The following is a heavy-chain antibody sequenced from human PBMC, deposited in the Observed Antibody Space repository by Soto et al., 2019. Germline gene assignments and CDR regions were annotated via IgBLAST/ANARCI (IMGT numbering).Heavy chain of an antibody. Sequence: SETLSLTCAVSGGSISIGGFSWSCIRQPPGKGLEWIGYIYHSGSTYYNPSLESRVSISVDRSKDQFSLKLSSVTAADTAVYYCARGSTDYYYDTTGYFGSGYYYYGMDVWGQGTTVTVSS. CDR2: IYHSGST. CDR1: GGSISIGGFS. D-gene: IGHD3-22*01. CDR3: ARGSTDYYYDTTGYFGSGYYYYGMDV. V-gene: IGHV4-30-2*01. J-gene: IGHJ6*02.